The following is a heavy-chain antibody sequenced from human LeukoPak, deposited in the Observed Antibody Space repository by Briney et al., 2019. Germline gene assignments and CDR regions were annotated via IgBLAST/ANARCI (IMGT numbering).Heavy chain of an antibody. D-gene: IGHD3-22*01. CDR3: ARDGSHLYSDSSGYLIFDY. Sequence: GGSLRLSCAASGFTFSSYGMHWVRQAPGKGLEWVSYISSSGSTIYYADSVKGRFTISRDNAKNSLYLQMNSLRAEDTAVYYCARDGSHLYSDSSGYLIFDYWGQGTLVTVSS. CDR1: GFTFSSYG. V-gene: IGHV3-48*04. J-gene: IGHJ4*02. CDR2: ISSSGSTI.